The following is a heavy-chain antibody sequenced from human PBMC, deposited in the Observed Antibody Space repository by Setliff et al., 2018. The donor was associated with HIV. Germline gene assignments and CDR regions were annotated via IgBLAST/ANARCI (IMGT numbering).Heavy chain of an antibody. CDR3: ARERSALLWKNWFDP. J-gene: IGHJ5*02. Sequence: SETLSLTCTVSGGSISSGSYYWSWIRQPAGKGLEWIGHIYTSGSTNYNPSLKSRVTISVDTSKNQFALKLSSVTAADTAVYYCARERSALLWKNWFDPWGQGTLVTVSS. CDR1: GGSISSGSYY. CDR2: IYTSGST. V-gene: IGHV4-61*09. D-gene: IGHD3-10*01.